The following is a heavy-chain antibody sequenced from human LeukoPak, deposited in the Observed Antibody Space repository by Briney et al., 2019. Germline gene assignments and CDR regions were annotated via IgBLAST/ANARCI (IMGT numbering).Heavy chain of an antibody. CDR2: IRSNSYRGTT. D-gene: IGHD2-2*01. CDR1: GFTFGDYA. CDR3: TRSYCSSTSCYAYYFDY. V-gene: IGHV3-49*04. Sequence: GGSLRLSCTTSGFTFGDYAMSWVRQAPGKGLEWVAFIRSNSYRGTTEYAASVKGRFTISRDDSKSIAYLQMNSLKTEDTAVYYCTRSYCSSTSCYAYYFDYWGQGTLVTVSS. J-gene: IGHJ4*02.